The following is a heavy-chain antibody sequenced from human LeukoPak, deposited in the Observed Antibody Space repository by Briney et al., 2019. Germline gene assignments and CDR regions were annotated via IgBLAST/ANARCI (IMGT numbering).Heavy chain of an antibody. D-gene: IGHD3-22*01. V-gene: IGHV4-39*01. CDR3: ARLDEMGAHYSDSRGHFDY. CDR2: IYFSGSF. CDR1: GGSISSGNYY. J-gene: IGHJ4*02. Sequence: PSETLSLTCTVSGGSISSGNYYWSWIRQPAGKGLEWIGSIYFSGSFYYNLSLKSRVTISIDTSKNQFSLKLNSVTATDTSVYYCARLDEMGAHYSDSRGHFDYWGQGIQVTVSS.